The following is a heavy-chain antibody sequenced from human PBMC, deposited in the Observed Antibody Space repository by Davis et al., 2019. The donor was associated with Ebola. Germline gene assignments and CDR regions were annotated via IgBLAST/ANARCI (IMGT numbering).Heavy chain of an antibody. D-gene: IGHD3-16*01. J-gene: IGHJ4*02. CDR3: ARHQTGRGISFGAGSYYFDY. V-gene: IGHV4-39*01. Sequence: GSLRLSCTVSGDSIGSSSYYWGWTRKPPGKGLEWIGSIYYSGSTYYNPSLKSRVTISVDTVKNQFSRKLSPVTATDTAVYYCARHQTGRGISFGAGSYYFDYWGQGTLVTVSS. CDR2: IYYSGST. CDR1: GDSIGSSSYY.